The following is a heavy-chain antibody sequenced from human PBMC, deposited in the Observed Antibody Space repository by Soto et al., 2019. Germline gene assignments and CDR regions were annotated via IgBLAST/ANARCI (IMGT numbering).Heavy chain of an antibody. CDR1: GFTFSSYA. J-gene: IGHJ4*02. D-gene: IGHD3-22*01. V-gene: IGHV3-23*01. Sequence: GGSLRLSCAASGFTFSSYAMSWVRQAPGKGLEWVSAISGSGGSTYYADSVKGRFTISRDNSKNTLYLQMNSLRAEDTAVYYCANLLYYYDSSGYYRSRPFPIVRHFDYWGQGTLVTVSS. CDR2: ISGSGGST. CDR3: ANLLYYYDSSGYYRSRPFPIVRHFDY.